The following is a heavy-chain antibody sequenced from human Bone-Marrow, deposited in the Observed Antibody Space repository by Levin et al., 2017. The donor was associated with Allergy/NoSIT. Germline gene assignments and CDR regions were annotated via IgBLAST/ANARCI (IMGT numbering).Heavy chain of an antibody. CDR3: ARENHYGGYGYYFDF. CDR2: ISHGGST. Sequence: ASETLSLTCAVSGDSITSPGYSWSWIRQPPGKGLEWIGYISHGGSTDYNPSLKSRVIISLDSSTNHFSLNLNSVTAADTAVYFCARENHYGGYGYYFDFWGQGTLVTVSS. J-gene: IGHJ4*02. CDR1: GDSITSPGYS. V-gene: IGHV4-30-2*01. D-gene: IGHD4-17*01.